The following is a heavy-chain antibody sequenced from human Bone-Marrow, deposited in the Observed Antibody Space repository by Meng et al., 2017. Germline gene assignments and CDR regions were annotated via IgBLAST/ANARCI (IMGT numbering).Heavy chain of an antibody. CDR2: IYYSGST. CDR3: ARHPAPYNSGSAFDI. Sequence: QLQLQESGPGLVKPSETLSLTCTVSGGSISNYYYNWIRQPPGKELEWIGYIYYSGSTNYNPSLKSRVTISVDTSKNQFSLKLSSVTAADTAIYYCARHPAPYNSGSAFDIWGQGTMVTVSS. D-gene: IGHD6-19*01. V-gene: IGHV4-59*08. CDR1: GGSISNYY. J-gene: IGHJ3*02.